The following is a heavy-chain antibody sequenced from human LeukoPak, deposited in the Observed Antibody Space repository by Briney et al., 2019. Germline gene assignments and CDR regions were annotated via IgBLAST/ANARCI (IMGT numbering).Heavy chain of an antibody. J-gene: IGHJ5*02. D-gene: IGHD3-10*01. Sequence: GGSLRLSCAASGFTFSSYAMSWVRQAPGKGLEWVSAISGSGGSTYYADSVKGRFTISRDNSKDTLYLQMNSLRAEDTAVYYCAKSADIWFGEGGNWFDPWGQGTLVTVSS. V-gene: IGHV3-23*01. CDR2: ISGSGGST. CDR3: AKSADIWFGEGGNWFDP. CDR1: GFTFSSYA.